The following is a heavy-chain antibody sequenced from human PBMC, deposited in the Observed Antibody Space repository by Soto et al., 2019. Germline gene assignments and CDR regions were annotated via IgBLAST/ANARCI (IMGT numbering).Heavy chain of an antibody. CDR2: INYTGSA. V-gene: IGHV4-31*03. Sequence: SETLSLTCTISGGSISSGGYYWTWIRQRPGKGLEWIGYINYTGSAYYNPSLKSRLTLSVDTPKNQFSLKLSSVTAADTAVYYCARGRKPESPIVVVAATFYYFDYWGQGTLVTVSS. CDR3: ARGRKPESPIVVVAATFYYFDY. D-gene: IGHD2-15*01. CDR1: GGSISSGGYY. J-gene: IGHJ4*02.